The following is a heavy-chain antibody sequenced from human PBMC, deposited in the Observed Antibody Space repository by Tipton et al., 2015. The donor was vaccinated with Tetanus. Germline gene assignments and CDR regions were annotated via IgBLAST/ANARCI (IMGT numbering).Heavy chain of an antibody. CDR3: VSGSSHDY. CDR2: ISSTSTYI. V-gene: IGHV3-21*01. Sequence: SLRLSCEVSGFTLSRFGMNWVRQAPGKGLEWISSISSTSTYIYYATSVKGRFTISRDNAKNSLFLQMNSLRAEDTAIYYCVSGSSHDYWGQGTLVTVS. J-gene: IGHJ4*02. D-gene: IGHD6-19*01. CDR1: GFTLSRFG.